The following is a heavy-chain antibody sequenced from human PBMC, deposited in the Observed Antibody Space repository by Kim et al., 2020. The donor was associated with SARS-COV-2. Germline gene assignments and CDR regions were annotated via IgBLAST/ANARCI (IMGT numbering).Heavy chain of an antibody. J-gene: IGHJ4*02. D-gene: IGHD6-19*01. V-gene: IGHV3-74*01. CDR2: IDSDGSST. CDR3: ARETSGRYGY. Sequence: GGSLRLSCAASGFTVSRYWMHWVRQAPGKGLVWVSRIDSDGSSTNYADSVKGRFTISRDNAKNTLYLQMKSLRAEDTAVYYCARETSGRYGYWGQGTLVTVSS. CDR1: GFTVSRYW.